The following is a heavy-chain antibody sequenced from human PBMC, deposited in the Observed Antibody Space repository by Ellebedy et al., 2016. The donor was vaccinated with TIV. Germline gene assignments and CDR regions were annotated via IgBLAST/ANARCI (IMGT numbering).Heavy chain of an antibody. V-gene: IGHV1-18*01. CDR3: ARVMGAGRSYWYFDL. CDR2: ISAYNGNT. J-gene: IGHJ2*01. D-gene: IGHD6-19*01. Sequence: ASVKVSCKASGYTFTSYGISWVRQAPGQGLEWMGWISAYNGNTNYAQKLQGRVTMTTDTSTSTAYMELRNLRSDDTAVYYCARVMGAGRSYWYFDLWGRGTLVTVSS. CDR1: GYTFTSYG.